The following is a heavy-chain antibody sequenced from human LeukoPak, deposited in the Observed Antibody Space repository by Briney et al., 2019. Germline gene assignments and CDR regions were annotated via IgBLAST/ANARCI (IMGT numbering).Heavy chain of an antibody. CDR1: GGSISSYY. V-gene: IGHV4-59*01. CDR2: IYYSGST. D-gene: IGHD5-24*01. CDR3: ASLRDGYTRYDY. J-gene: IGHJ4*02. Sequence: SETLSLTCIVSGGSISSYYWSWIRQPPGKGLEWIGYIYYSGSTNYNPSLKSRVTISVDTSKNQFSLKLSSVTAADTAVYYCASLRDGYTRYDYWGQGTLVTVSS.